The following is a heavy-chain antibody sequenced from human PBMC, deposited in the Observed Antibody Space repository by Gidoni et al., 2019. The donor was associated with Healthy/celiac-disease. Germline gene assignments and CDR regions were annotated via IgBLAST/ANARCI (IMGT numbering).Heavy chain of an antibody. D-gene: IGHD4-4*01. CDR1: GFTFSNAW. J-gene: IGHJ3*02. CDR3: TTAKDGYSIDAFDI. CDR2: IKSKTDGGTT. Sequence: EVQLVESGGGLVKPGGSLRLSCAASGFTFSNAWMNWVRQAPGKGLEWVGRIKSKTDGGTTDYAAPVKGRFTISRDDSKNTLYLQMNSLKTEDTAVYYCTTAKDGYSIDAFDIWGQGTMVTVSS. V-gene: IGHV3-15*07.